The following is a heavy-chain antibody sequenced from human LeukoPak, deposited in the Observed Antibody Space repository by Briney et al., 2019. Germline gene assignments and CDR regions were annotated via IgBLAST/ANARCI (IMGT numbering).Heavy chain of an antibody. D-gene: IGHD3-22*01. V-gene: IGHV3-48*03. CDR3: ARAPAHYDSSGYFDY. J-gene: IGHJ4*02. Sequence: GGSLRLSCAASGFTFSTYAMNWVRQAPGKGLEWVSYITNNGSTIYYADSVKGRFTISRDKAENSLYLQMNSLRDEDTAVYYCARAPAHYDSSGYFDYWGQGTLVTVSS. CDR1: GFTFSTYA. CDR2: ITNNGSTI.